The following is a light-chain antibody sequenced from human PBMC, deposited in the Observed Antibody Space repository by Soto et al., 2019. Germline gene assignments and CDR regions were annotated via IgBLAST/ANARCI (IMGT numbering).Light chain of an antibody. Sequence: DIQLTQSPFFLSASVGDRVTITCRASQDISSHLAWYQQKPGKAPKLLIYAASTLQSGVPSGFGGTGSGTEFTLTITSLQPEDFATYYCQQVKTYPLTFGGGTKVEIK. J-gene: IGKJ4*01. CDR1: QDISSH. CDR3: QQVKTYPLT. CDR2: AAS. V-gene: IGKV1-9*01.